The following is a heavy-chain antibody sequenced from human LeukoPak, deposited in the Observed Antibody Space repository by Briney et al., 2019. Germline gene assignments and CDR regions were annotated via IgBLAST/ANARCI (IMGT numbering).Heavy chain of an antibody. CDR3: ASDPFPVVAATDYYYYMDV. CDR2: IYTRGST. D-gene: IGHD2-15*01. J-gene: IGHJ6*03. Sequence: SETLSLTCTVSGTIVSSYYWSWIRQPAGRGLEWIGSIYTRGSTNYNPSLQSRVSISVDTSKNQFSLKLSSVTAADTAVYYCASDPFPVVAATDYYYYMDVWGKGTTVTVSS. V-gene: IGHV4-4*07. CDR1: GTIVSSYY.